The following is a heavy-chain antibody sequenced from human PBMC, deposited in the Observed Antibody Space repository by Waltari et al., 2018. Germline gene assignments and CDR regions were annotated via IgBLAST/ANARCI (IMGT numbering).Heavy chain of an antibody. CDR2: IYPGDSDT. CDR3: ARIPASGYSFDY. J-gene: IGHJ4*02. CDR1: GFSFTSYW. V-gene: IGHV5-51*01. Sequence: EVQLVQSGAEVQKPGESLKISCRGSGFSFTSYWLGWVRQMPGKGLEWMGNIYPGDSDTRYSPSFQGQVTISADKSISTAYLQWSSLKASDTARYYCARIPASGYSFDYWGQGTLVTVSS. D-gene: IGHD3-3*01.